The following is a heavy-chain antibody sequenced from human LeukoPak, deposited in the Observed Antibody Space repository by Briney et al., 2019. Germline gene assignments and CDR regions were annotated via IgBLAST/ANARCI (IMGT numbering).Heavy chain of an antibody. CDR3: AKDFTPDGIWDIDY. V-gene: IGHV3-53*01. D-gene: IGHD1-14*01. J-gene: IGHJ4*02. CDR2: IYGGGSGST. CDR1: GFTVSSNY. Sequence: GGSLRLSCAASGFTVSSNYMSWVRQAPGKGLEWVSGIYGGGSGSTFYAESVKGRFTISRDNSKNTLYLQMNSLRDEDTAIYYCAKDFTPDGIWDIDYWGRGTLITVSS.